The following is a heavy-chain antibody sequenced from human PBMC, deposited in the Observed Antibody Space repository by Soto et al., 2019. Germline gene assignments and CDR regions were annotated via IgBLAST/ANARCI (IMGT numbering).Heavy chain of an antibody. CDR3: ARTSYDFWSGSISLNWFDP. CDR2: IYYSGST. J-gene: IGHJ5*02. CDR1: GGSISSGGYY. V-gene: IGHV4-31*03. D-gene: IGHD3-3*01. Sequence: PSETLSLTCTVSGGSISSGGYYWSWIRQHPGKGLEWIGYIYYSGSTYYNPSLKSRVTISVDTSKNQFSLKLSSVTAADTAVYYCARTSYDFWSGSISLNWFDPWGQGTLVTVSS.